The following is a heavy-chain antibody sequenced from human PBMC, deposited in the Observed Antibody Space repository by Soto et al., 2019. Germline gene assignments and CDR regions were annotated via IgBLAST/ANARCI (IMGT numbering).Heavy chain of an antibody. CDR1: GYSFTSYW. Sequence: PGESLKISCKGSGYSFTSYWIGWVRQMPGKGLEWMGIIYPGDSDTRYSPSSQGQVTISADKSISTAYLQWSSLKASDTAMYYCASTAVAGRVRDAFDIWGQGTMVTVSS. CDR2: IYPGDSDT. V-gene: IGHV5-51*01. D-gene: IGHD6-19*01. CDR3: ASTAVAGRVRDAFDI. J-gene: IGHJ3*02.